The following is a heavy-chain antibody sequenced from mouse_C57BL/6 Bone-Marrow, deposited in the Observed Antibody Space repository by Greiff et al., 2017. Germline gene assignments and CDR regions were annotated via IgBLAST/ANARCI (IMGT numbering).Heavy chain of an antibody. CDR1: GFSLTSYA. CDR3: ATDYYGSSYDY. CDR2: IWTGGGT. Sequence: QVQLKESGPGLVAPSQSLSITCPVSGFSLTSYAISWVRQPPGKGLEWLGVIWTGGGTNSTSALKSRLSISKDNSKSQVVLKMNSLQTDDTARYYCATDYYGSSYDYWGQGTTLTVSS. D-gene: IGHD1-1*01. J-gene: IGHJ2*01. V-gene: IGHV2-9-1*01.